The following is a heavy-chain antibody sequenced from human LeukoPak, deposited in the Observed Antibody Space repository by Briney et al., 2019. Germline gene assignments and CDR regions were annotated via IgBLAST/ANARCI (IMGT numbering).Heavy chain of an antibody. CDR2: IYYSGST. Sequence: SETLSLTCTVSGGSISSYYWSWIRQPPGKGLEWIGYIYYSGSTNYNPSLKSRVTISVDTSKNQFSLKLSSVTAADTAVYYCASGAISSYYFDYWGQGTLVTVSS. D-gene: IGHD1-26*01. V-gene: IGHV4-59*01. J-gene: IGHJ4*02. CDR3: ASGAISSYYFDY. CDR1: GGSISSYY.